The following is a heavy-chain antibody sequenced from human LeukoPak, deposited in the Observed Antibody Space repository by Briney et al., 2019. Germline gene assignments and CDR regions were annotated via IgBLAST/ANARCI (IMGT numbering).Heavy chain of an antibody. CDR3: ARGYSPNMRTSGNDY. CDR1: GYTFTSYG. V-gene: IGHV1-18*01. J-gene: IGHJ4*02. D-gene: IGHD2-21*01. Sequence: VASVKVSCKASGYTFTSYGISWVRQAPGQGLEWMGWISAYNGNTNYAQKLQGRVTMTTDTSTSTAYMELHNLRSEDTAAYYCARGYSPNMRTSGNDYWGQGTLVTVSS. CDR2: ISAYNGNT.